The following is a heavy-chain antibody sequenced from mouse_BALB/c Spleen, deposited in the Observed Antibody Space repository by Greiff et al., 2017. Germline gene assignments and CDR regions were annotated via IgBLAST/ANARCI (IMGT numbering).Heavy chain of an antibody. CDR3: ARVLYYSYWYFDV. Sequence: EVKLMESGPSLVKPSQTLSLTCSVTGDSITSGYWNWIRKFPGNKLEYMGYISYSGSTYYNPSLKSRIYITRDTSKNQYYLQLNSVTTEDTATYYCARVLYYSYWYFDVWGAGTTVTVSS. V-gene: IGHV3-8*02. CDR1: GDSITSGY. CDR2: ISYSGST. D-gene: IGHD1-1*01. J-gene: IGHJ1*01.